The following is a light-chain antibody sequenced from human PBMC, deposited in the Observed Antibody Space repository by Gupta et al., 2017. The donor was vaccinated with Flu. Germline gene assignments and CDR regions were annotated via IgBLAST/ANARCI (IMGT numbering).Light chain of an antibody. V-gene: IGLV1-40*01. CDR1: IGAGFD. Sequence: IGAGFDVHWYQQLPKTAPNLLIYGSNARPSGVPDQFSGLQSGSFASLSIPRVQAEDEDDYYCQSNDSSLSGSLWVFGGGTKLTVL. J-gene: IGLJ3*02. CDR2: GSN. CDR3: QSNDSSLSGSLWV.